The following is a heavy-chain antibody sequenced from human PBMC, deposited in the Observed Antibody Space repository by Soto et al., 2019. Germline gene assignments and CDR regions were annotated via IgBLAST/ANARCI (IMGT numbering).Heavy chain of an antibody. V-gene: IGHV3-15*07. CDR1: GFTFSNAR. CDR2: VKSKTDGGTT. D-gene: IGHD3-22*01. J-gene: IGHJ4*01. CDR3: TTDSYITSIIVRFDY. Sequence: GSLRLSCAASGFTFSNARINWFRQAPGKGLEWVGRVKSKTDGGTTDFAAPVKGRFAISRDDSKNMVYLEMNSLKTEGTGIYYCTTDSYITSIIVRFDYWGHGTLVTVSS.